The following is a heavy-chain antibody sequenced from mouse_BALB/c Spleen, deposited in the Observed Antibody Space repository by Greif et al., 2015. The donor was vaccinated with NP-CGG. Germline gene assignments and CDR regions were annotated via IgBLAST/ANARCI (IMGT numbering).Heavy chain of an antibody. V-gene: IGHV5-17*02. CDR1: GFTFSSFG. J-gene: IGHJ4*01. CDR3: ARLLDY. CDR2: ISSGSSTI. Sequence: EVKVVESGGGLVQPGGSRKLSCVASGFTFSSFGMHWVRQAPEKGLEWVAYISSGSSTIYYADTVKGRFTISRDNPKNTLFLQMTSLRSEDTAMYYCARLLDYWGQGTSVTVSS.